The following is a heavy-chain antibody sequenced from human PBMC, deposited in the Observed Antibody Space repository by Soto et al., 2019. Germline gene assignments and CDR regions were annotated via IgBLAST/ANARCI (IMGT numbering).Heavy chain of an antibody. Sequence: QVQLVQSGAEVKKPGASVKVSCKTSGYTFTNFGLSWVRQAPGQGLEWMGWISAYNGHTNYAQNFQGRVTMTTDSSTSTAYMELRSLRSDDTAVYYCAGGGTPIDYWGQGTLVTVSS. J-gene: IGHJ4*02. D-gene: IGHD3-16*01. CDR1: GYTFTNFG. CDR2: ISAYNGHT. CDR3: AGGGTPIDY. V-gene: IGHV1-18*01.